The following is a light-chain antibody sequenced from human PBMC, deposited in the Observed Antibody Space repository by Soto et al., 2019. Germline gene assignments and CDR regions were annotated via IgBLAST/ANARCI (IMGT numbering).Light chain of an antibody. V-gene: IGLV2-14*01. CDR2: EVS. CDR1: SSDVGGYNY. Sequence: QSALTQPASVSGSPGQSITISCTGTSSDVGGYNYVSWYQQHPGKAPKLIIYEVSNRPSGVSNRFSGSKSGNTASLTISGLQAEDEADYYCSSXXXXXXXXFGTXT. CDR3: SSXXXXXXXX. J-gene: IGLJ1*01.